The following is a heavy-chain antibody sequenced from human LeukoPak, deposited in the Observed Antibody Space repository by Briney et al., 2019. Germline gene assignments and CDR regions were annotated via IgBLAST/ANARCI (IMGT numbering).Heavy chain of an antibody. V-gene: IGHV4-39*01. CDR1: GGSISSSSYY. CDR2: IYYSGST. CDR3: ARHDDGTEFLDY. J-gene: IGHJ4*02. Sequence: SETLSLTCTVSGGSISSSSYYWGWIRQPPGKGLEWIGSIYYSGSTYYNPSLKSRVTISVDTSKNQFSLKLSSVTAADTAVYYCARHDDGTEFLDYWGQGTLVTVPS. D-gene: IGHD1-14*01.